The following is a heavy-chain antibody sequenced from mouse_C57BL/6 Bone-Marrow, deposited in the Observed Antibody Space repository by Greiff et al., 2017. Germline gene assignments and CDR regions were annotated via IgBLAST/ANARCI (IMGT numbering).Heavy chain of an antibody. CDR1: RFTFSSYA. V-gene: IGHV5-4*03. CDR2: ISDGGSYT. CDR3: ARKNYDYASYYFDY. J-gene: IGHJ2*01. D-gene: IGHD2-4*01. Sequence: EVMLVESGGGLVKPGGSLKLSCAASRFTFSSYAMSWVRQTPEKRLEWVATISDGGSYTYYPDNVKGRFTISRDNAKNNLYLQMSHLKSEDTAMYYCARKNYDYASYYFDYWGQGTTLTVSS.